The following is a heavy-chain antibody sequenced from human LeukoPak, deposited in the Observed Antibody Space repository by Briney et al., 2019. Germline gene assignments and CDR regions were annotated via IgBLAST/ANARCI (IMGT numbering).Heavy chain of an antibody. CDR1: AGSISSIIYY. Sequence: ASETLSLTRTGSAGSISSIIYYWGWIRLPPGKGLEWIGEINHSGSTNYNPSLKSRVTISVDTSKNQFSLKLSSVTVADTAVYYCARATGVEATNRLYYFDYWGQGTLVTVSS. D-gene: IGHD5-12*01. J-gene: IGHJ4*02. CDR3: ARATGVEATNRLYYFDY. V-gene: IGHV4-39*07. CDR2: INHSGST.